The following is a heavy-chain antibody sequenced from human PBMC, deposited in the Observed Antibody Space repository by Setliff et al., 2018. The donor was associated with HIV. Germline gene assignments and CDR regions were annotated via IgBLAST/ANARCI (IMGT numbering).Heavy chain of an antibody. V-gene: IGHV4-59*01. CDR2: VFYTGSA. Sequence: PSETLSLTCTVSGDSFSNYYWSWIRQPPGKGLEWIGYVFYTGSATYNPSLKSRVSISVDRSTNRFSLMLHSVTAADTAVYYWARGPSGGGFYYMDVWGKGTTVTVSS. J-gene: IGHJ6*03. D-gene: IGHD2-15*01. CDR1: GDSFSNYY. CDR3: ARGPSGGGFYYMDV.